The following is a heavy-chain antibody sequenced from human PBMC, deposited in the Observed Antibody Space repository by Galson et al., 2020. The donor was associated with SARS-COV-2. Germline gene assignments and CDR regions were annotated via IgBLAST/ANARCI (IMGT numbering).Heavy chain of an antibody. CDR2: IIPIFGTA. CDR3: ARDSGIAALGDWYCDL. V-gene: IGHV1-69*13. D-gene: IGHD6-6*01. CDR1: GGTFSSYA. J-gene: IGHJ2*01. Sequence: SVKVSCKASGGTFSSYAISWVRQAPGQGLEWMGGIIPIFGTANYAQKFQGRVTITADESTSTAYMELSSLRSEDTAVYYCARDSGIAALGDWYCDLWGRGTLGTVSS.